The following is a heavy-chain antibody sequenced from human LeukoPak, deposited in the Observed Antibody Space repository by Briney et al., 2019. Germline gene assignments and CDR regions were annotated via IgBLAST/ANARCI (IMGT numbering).Heavy chain of an antibody. Sequence: GGSLRLSCAASRFTFSSYGMHWVRQAPGKGLEWVAFIGYDGSKKYYSDSVKGRFTISRDNSKNTLYLQMNSLRVEDTGVFYCARDRRGYCSGGSCPYYYGMDVWGQGTTVTVSS. J-gene: IGHJ6*02. CDR3: ARDRRGYCSGGSCPYYYGMDV. CDR1: RFTFSSYG. CDR2: IGYDGSKK. V-gene: IGHV3-30*02. D-gene: IGHD2-15*01.